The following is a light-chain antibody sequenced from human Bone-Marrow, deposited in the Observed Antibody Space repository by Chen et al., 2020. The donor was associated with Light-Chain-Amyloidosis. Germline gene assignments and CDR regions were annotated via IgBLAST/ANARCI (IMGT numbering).Light chain of an antibody. CDR2: DVS. V-gene: IGLV2-14*01. J-gene: IGLJ3*02. CDR3: SSYTSSSTLV. Sequence: QSALTQPASVSGSPGQSITISCTGTSTDVGGYNYVSWYQQHPGKSPKLMIYDVSIRPSGVSNRFSGSKSGNTASLTISGLQAEDGADYYCSSYTSSSTLVFGGGTKLTVL. CDR1: STDVGGYNY.